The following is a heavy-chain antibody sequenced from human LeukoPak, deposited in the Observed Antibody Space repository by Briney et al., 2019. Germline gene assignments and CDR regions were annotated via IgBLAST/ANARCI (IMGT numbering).Heavy chain of an antibody. D-gene: IGHD1-26*01. Sequence: RASVKVSCKASGYTFNTYGITWVRQAPGQGLEWMGWISGYNGKTKYAQKLQDRVTMTTDTSTTTTYMELRSLTSDDTAVYYCPRVGVRGSSRGGGFDIWGQGTMVTVSS. V-gene: IGHV1-18*01. J-gene: IGHJ3*02. CDR2: ISGYNGKT. CDR3: PRVGVRGSSRGGGFDI. CDR1: GYTFNTYG.